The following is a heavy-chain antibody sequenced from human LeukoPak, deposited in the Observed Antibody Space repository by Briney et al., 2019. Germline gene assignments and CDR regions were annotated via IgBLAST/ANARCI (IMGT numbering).Heavy chain of an antibody. CDR2: IFSGGTT. J-gene: IGHJ6*03. CDR3: ARFSGPGMQHYYYYMDV. CDR1: GFTVSMKY. V-gene: IGHV3-53*01. D-gene: IGHD3-10*01. Sequence: GGSLRLSCAASGFTVSMKYMTWVRQAPGKGLEWVSVIFSGGTTYYADSAKGRFTASRDNSKNMMYLQMNSLRAEDAAVYYCARFSGPGMQHYYYYMDVWGTGTTVTVSS.